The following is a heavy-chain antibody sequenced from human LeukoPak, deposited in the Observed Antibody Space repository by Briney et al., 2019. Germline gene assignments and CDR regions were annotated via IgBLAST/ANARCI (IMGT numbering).Heavy chain of an antibody. CDR1: GFTFSSYW. D-gene: IGHD4-17*01. CDR3: ASKLRNGGAFDI. J-gene: IGHJ3*02. CDR2: INSDGSST. V-gene: IGHV3-74*01. Sequence: QPGGSLRLSCAASGFTFSSYWMHWVRQAPGKGLVWVSRINSDGSSTSYADSVKGRFTISRDNAKNTLDLQMNSLRAEDTAVYYCASKLRNGGAFDIWGQGTMVTVSS.